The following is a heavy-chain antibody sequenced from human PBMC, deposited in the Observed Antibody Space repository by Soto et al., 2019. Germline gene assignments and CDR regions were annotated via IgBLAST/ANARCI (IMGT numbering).Heavy chain of an antibody. Sequence: EVQLLESGGGLVQPGGSLRLSCAASGFTFSNYAMSWVRQAPGRGLEWVSATSGSGGSTFYADSVKGRFTISRDNSNSTLSLQMSVLRAEDTAIYYCAKGYSFGFDSWGQGAQVTVSS. CDR3: AKGYSFGFDS. CDR1: GFTFSNYA. J-gene: IGHJ4*02. CDR2: TSGSGGST. D-gene: IGHD4-4*01. V-gene: IGHV3-23*01.